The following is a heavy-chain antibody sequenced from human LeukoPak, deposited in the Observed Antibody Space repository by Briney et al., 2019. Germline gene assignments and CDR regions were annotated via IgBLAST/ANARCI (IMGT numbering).Heavy chain of an antibody. CDR1: GYTFKY. D-gene: IGHD3-10*01. V-gene: IGHV1-2*02. CDR2: INPNSGGT. J-gene: IGHJ4*02. Sequence: ASVKVSCKASGYTFKYMHWVRQAPGQGLEWMGWINPNSGGTNYAQKFQGRVTMTRDTSISTAYMELSRLRSDDTAVYYCATLWFGELLGPTGTDYFDYWGQGTLVTVSS. CDR3: ATLWFGELLGPTGTDYFDY.